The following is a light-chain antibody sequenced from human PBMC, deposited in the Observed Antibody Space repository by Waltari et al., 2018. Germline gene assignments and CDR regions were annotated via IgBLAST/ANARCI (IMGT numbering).Light chain of an antibody. V-gene: IGKV4-1*01. Sequence: DIVMTQSPDSLAVSLGERATINCKSSQSVLYSSNNKNYLAWYQQKPGQPPKRLMYWASTRESGVPDRVSGSGSGTDFTLTISSLQAEDVAVYYCQQYYSTPQYTFGQGTKLEIK. CDR2: WAS. CDR3: QQYYSTPQYT. CDR1: QSVLYSSNNKNY. J-gene: IGKJ2*01.